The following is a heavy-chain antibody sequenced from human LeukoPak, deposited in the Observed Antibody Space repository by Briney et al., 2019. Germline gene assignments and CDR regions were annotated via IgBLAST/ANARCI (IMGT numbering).Heavy chain of an antibody. CDR2: IYPGDSGP. Sequence: EESLKISCKVSGYSFTSYCIGWVRQMPGKGLEWMGNIYPGDSGPTYSPSFQGQVTISVDKSINTAYLQWSSLQASDTAMYYCGMSGDRVPLQDDVFDVWGQGTMVTVST. CDR1: GYSFTSYC. D-gene: IGHD1-26*01. CDR3: GMSGDRVPLQDDVFDV. V-gene: IGHV5-51*01. J-gene: IGHJ3*01.